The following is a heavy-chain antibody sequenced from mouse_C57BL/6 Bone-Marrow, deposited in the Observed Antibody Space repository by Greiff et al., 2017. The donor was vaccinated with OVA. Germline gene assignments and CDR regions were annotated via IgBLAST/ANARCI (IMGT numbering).Heavy chain of an antibody. CDR2: ISSGGDYI. CDR3: TRDPGEYYYGRFAY. CDR1: GFTFSSYA. Sequence: EVKLVESGEGLVKPGGSLKLSCAASGFTFSSYAMSWVRQTPEKRLEWVAYISSGGDYIYYADTVKGRFTISRDNARNTLYLQMSSLKSEDTAMYYCTRDPGEYYYGRFAYWGQGTLVTVSA. V-gene: IGHV5-9-1*02. J-gene: IGHJ3*01. D-gene: IGHD1-1*01.